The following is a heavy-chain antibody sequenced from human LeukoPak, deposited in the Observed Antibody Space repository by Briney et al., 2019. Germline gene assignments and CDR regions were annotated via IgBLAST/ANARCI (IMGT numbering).Heavy chain of an antibody. J-gene: IGHJ4*02. CDR3: ARGPSRFWSGYYNRGGFDY. V-gene: IGHV4-34*01. D-gene: IGHD3-3*01. CDR2: INHSGST. CDR1: GGSFSGYY. Sequence: NSSETLSLTCAVYGGSFSGYYWSWIRQPPGKGLEWIGEINHSGSTNYNPSLNSRVTISVDTSKNQFSLKLSSVTAADTAVYYCARGPSRFWSGYYNRGGFDYWGQGTLVTVSS.